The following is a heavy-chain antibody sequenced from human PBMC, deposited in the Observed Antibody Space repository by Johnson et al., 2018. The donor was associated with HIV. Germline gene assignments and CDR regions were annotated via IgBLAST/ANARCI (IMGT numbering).Heavy chain of an antibody. CDR1: GSTFSDYY. V-gene: IGHV3-11*04. D-gene: IGHD3-10*01. CDR3: ARGGLLWFGHPAD. Sequence: QVQLVESGGDLVKAGGSLRLSCAASGSTFSDYYMSWIRQAPGKGLEWVSYIGRSGTTIYYADSVKGRFTISRDNTKNSLYLQMNSLRAEDTAVYYCARGGLLWFGHPADWGQGTLVIVSS. J-gene: IGHJ3*01. CDR2: IGRSGTTI.